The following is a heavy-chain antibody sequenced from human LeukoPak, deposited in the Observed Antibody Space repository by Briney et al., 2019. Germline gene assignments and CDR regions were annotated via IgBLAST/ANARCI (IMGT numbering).Heavy chain of an antibody. J-gene: IGHJ4*02. D-gene: IGHD6-19*01. Sequence: PGGSLRLSCAASGFTFSSYSMNWVRQAPGKGLEWVSSISSSSSYIYYADSVKGRFTISRDNAKNSLYLQMNSLRAEDTAVYYCATSVAGLVSDYWGQGTLVTVSS. V-gene: IGHV3-21*01. CDR3: ATSVAGLVSDY. CDR2: ISSSSSYI. CDR1: GFTFSSYS.